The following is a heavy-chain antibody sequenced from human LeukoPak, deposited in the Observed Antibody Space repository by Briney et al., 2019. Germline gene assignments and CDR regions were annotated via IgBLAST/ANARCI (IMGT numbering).Heavy chain of an antibody. V-gene: IGHV3-73*01. Sequence: GGSLRLSCAASGFTFSGSAMHWVRQASGEGLEWVGRIRSKANSYATAYAASVKGRFTISRDDSKNTAYLQMNSLKTEDTAVYYCTRHREHDYGPRKHFDYWGQGTLVTVSS. J-gene: IGHJ4*02. D-gene: IGHD4-17*01. CDR2: IRSKANSYAT. CDR3: TRHREHDYGPRKHFDY. CDR1: GFTFSGSA.